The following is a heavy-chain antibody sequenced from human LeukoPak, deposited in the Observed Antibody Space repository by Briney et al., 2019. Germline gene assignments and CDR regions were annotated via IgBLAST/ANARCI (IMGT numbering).Heavy chain of an antibody. CDR1: GFTFSTYP. D-gene: IGHD4-17*01. CDR2: ISADGGGK. Sequence: PGGSLRLSCAASGFTFSTYPITWVRQAPGKGLEYVSAISADGGGKYYGDSVKGRFTVSRDNSKNTVYLQMNSLRVEDTAVYYCAKVVSVTTSYYYGLDVWGQGTTATVSS. J-gene: IGHJ6*02. CDR3: AKVVSVTTSYYYGLDV. V-gene: IGHV3-23*01.